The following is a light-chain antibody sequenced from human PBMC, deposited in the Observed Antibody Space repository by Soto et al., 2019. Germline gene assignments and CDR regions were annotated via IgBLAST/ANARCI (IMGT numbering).Light chain of an antibody. CDR1: SSNIGAGYD. V-gene: IGLV1-40*01. J-gene: IGLJ2*01. CDR2: GNS. CDR3: QSYSSLSGSVV. Sequence: QSVLTQPPSVSGAPGQRVTISCTGSSSNIGAGYDVHWYQQLPGTAPKLLIYGNSNRPSGVPDRFSGSKSGTSAFLAITGLQAEDEADYYCQSYSSLSGSVVFGGGTKLTVL.